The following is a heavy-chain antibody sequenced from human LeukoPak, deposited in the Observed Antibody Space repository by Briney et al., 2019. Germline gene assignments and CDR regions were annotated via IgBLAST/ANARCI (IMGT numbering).Heavy chain of an antibody. J-gene: IGHJ4*02. CDR3: AKQVTAPGPIDY. Sequence: PGGSLRLSCAASGFTFSSYAMSWVRQAPGKGLEWVSAIGDSGGDTYYADSAKGRFTISRDNSKNTLYLQMNSLRAEDTALYYCAKQVTAPGPIDYWGQGTLVTVSS. D-gene: IGHD2-21*02. CDR2: IGDSGGDT. V-gene: IGHV3-23*01. CDR1: GFTFSSYA.